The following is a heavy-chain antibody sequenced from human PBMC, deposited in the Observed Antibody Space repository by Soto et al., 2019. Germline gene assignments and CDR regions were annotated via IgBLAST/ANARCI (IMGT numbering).Heavy chain of an antibody. CDR3: ARDRVDDGTTLRGYYFAY. CDR2: ISAYNGNT. V-gene: IGHV1-18*04. Sequence: SVKVSCKGCVWTFTNYGISGLRQAPGKGLEGMGWISAYNGNTNYAQKLQGRVSMTTDTSTSTAYMELRSLRSDDTAVYYCARDRVDDGTTLRGYYFAYWGKGPLVTVS. D-gene: IGHD1-1*01. J-gene: IGHJ4*02. CDR1: VWTFTNYG.